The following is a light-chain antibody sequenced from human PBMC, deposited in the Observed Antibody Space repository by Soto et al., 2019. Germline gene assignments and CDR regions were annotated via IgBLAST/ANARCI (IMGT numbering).Light chain of an antibody. Sequence: DIQMTQSPSTLSASVGDIVTITCRASQRISSWLAWYQQKPGKAPKLLIYKASSLESGVPSRFSGSGSGTEFTLTISSLQPDDFATYYCQQYDNYPFTVGPGTKVHI. V-gene: IGKV1-5*03. J-gene: IGKJ3*01. CDR2: KAS. CDR1: QRISSW. CDR3: QQYDNYPFT.